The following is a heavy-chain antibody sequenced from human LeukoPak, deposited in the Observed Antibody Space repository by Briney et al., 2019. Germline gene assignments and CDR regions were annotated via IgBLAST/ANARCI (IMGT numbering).Heavy chain of an antibody. CDR1: GGSFSGYY. V-gene: IGHV4-34*01. CDR3: ARAPPLYCSSTSCYPDY. Sequence: PSETLSLTCAVYGGSFSGYYWSWIRQPPGKGLEWIGEINHSGSTNYNPSLKSRVTISVDTSKNQFSLKLSSVTAADTAVYYCARAPPLYCSSTSCYPDYWGQGTLVTVSS. J-gene: IGHJ4*02. CDR2: INHSGST. D-gene: IGHD2-2*01.